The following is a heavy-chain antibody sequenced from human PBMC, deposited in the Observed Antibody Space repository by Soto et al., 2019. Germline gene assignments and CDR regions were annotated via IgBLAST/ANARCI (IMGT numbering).Heavy chain of an antibody. D-gene: IGHD2-15*01. CDR1: GCTFSSYA. J-gene: IGHJ4*02. CDR2: ISYDGSNK. V-gene: IGHV3-30-3*01. Sequence: QVQLVESGGDVVQPGRSLRLSCAASGCTFSSYAMHWVRQAPGKGLEWVAVISYDGSNKYYADSVKGRFTISRDNSKNTLYLQMNSLRAEDTAVCYCAREAGVIVVVVAGGLDYWGQGTLVTVSS. CDR3: AREAGVIVVVVAGGLDY.